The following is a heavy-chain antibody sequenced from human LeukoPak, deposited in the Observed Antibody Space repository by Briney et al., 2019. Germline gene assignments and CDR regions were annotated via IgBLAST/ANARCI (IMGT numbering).Heavy chain of an antibody. J-gene: IGHJ4*02. Sequence: GGSLRLSCAASGFTFSSYVMSWVRQAPGKGLEWVSTINISGGSTYYADSVKGRFTISRDNSKNTLYLQMNSLRAEDTAVYYCAKQIGRGYDGSGSYDYWGQGTLVTVSS. V-gene: IGHV3-23*01. CDR1: GFTFSSYV. D-gene: IGHD3-10*01. CDR2: INISGGST. CDR3: AKQIGRGYDGSGSYDY.